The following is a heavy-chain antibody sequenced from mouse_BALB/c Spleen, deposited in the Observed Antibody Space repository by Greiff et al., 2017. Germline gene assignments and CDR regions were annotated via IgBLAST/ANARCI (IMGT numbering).Heavy chain of an antibody. V-gene: IGHV1-28*01. J-gene: IGHJ3*01. CDR2: IDPFNGGT. Sequence: EVQLQQSGPELMKPGASVKISCKASGYSFTSYYMHWVKQSHGKSLEWIGYIDPFNGGTSYNQKFKGKATLTVDKSSSTAYMHLSSLTSEDSAVYYCARREYGNYWFAYWGQGTLVTVSA. CDR3: ARREYGNYWFAY. CDR1: GYSFTSYY. D-gene: IGHD2-10*02.